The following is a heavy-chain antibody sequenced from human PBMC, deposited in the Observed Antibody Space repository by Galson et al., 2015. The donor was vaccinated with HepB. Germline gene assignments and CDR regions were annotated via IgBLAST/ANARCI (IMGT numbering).Heavy chain of an antibody. V-gene: IGHV6-1*01. D-gene: IGHD4-17*01. CDR3: ARPPRGAGDLDAFEI. J-gene: IGHJ3*02. CDR2: TYYRSKWYN. CDR1: GDSVSSNSAA. Sequence: CAISGDSVSSNSAARNWIRQSPSRGLEWLGRTYYRSKWYNDYAVSVKSRITINPDTSKNQFSLKLSSVTAADTAVYYCARPPRGAGDLDAFEIWGQGTMVTVSS.